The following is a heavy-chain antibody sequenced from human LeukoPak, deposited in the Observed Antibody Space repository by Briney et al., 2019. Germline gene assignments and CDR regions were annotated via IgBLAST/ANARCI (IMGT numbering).Heavy chain of an antibody. CDR1: GFTFSSYA. J-gene: IGHJ6*03. CDR2: ISGSGGST. D-gene: IGHD1-26*01. Sequence: GGSLRLSCAASGFTFSSYAMSWVRQAPGKGLEWVSAISGSGGSTYYADSVKGRFTISRDNAKKSVYLQMDSLRAEDTAVYYCARAFSERYGLGYYYMDVWGKGTTVTVSS. CDR3: ARAFSERYGLGYYYMDV. V-gene: IGHV3-23*01.